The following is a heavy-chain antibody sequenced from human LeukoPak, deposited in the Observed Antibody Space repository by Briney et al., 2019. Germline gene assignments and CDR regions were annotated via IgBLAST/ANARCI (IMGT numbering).Heavy chain of an antibody. CDR1: GGSFSGYY. D-gene: IGHD2-2*01. CDR3: ARQIVVVPAANWFDP. V-gene: IGHV4-34*01. J-gene: IGHJ5*02. Sequence: SETLSLTCAVYGGSFSGYYWSWIRQPPGKGLEWIGEIYHSGSTNYNPSLKSRVTISVDKSKNQFSLKLSSVTAADTAVYYCARQIVVVPAANWFDPWGQGTLVTVSS. CDR2: IYHSGST.